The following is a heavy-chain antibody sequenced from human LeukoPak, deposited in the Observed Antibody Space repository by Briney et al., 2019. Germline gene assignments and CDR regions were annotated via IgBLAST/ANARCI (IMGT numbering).Heavy chain of an antibody. CDR2: ISGSNGNT. Sequence: ASVKVSCKASGYIFINYGISWVRQAPGHGLEWMGWISGSNGNTFSAQKFQGRVTMTTDARTVYMELRSLGSDDTAVYYCARDRDYSSSTLDFDSWGQGSLVIVSS. CDR3: ARDRDYSSSTLDFDS. V-gene: IGHV1-18*01. J-gene: IGHJ4*02. CDR1: GYIFINYG. D-gene: IGHD6-6*01.